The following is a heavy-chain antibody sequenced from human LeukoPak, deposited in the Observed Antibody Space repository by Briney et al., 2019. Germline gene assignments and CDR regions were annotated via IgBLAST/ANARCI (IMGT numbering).Heavy chain of an antibody. V-gene: IGHV4-38-2*02. J-gene: IGHJ4*02. D-gene: IGHD3-22*01. CDR1: GYSISSGYY. Sequence: SETLSLTCTVSGYSISSGYYWGWIRQPPGKGLEWIGSIYHSGSTYYNPSLKSRVTISVDTSKNQFSLKLSSVTAADTAVYYCAREIDSSGYYYPGSGFDYWGQGTLVTVSS. CDR3: AREIDSSGYYYPGSGFDY. CDR2: IYHSGST.